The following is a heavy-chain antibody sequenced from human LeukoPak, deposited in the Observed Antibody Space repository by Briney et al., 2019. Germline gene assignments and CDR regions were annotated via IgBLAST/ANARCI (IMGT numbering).Heavy chain of an antibody. CDR3: ARPRWLQFGPHDS. J-gene: IGHJ4*02. Sequence: PGGSLRLSCEASGFTFSDYSMNWVRQAPGEGLEWLSYITSTSDTIYYADSVKGRFTSSRDNAKNSVYLQMNSLRGEDTAVYYCARPRWLQFGPHDSWGQGTLVTVSS. D-gene: IGHD5-24*01. V-gene: IGHV3-48*01. CDR1: GFTFSDYS. CDR2: ITSTSDTI.